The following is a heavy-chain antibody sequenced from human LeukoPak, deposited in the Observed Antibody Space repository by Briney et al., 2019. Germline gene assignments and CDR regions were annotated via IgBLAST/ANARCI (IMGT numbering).Heavy chain of an antibody. Sequence: GGSLRLSCAASGFTFSSYAMHWVRQAPGKGLEWVAVISYDGSNKYYADSVKGRLTISRDNSKNTLYLQMNSLRAEDTAVYYCARASGGSYCSGGSCYSPDYWGQGTLVTVSS. D-gene: IGHD2-15*01. CDR2: ISYDGSNK. J-gene: IGHJ4*02. V-gene: IGHV3-30*04. CDR3: ARASGGSYCSGGSCYSPDY. CDR1: GFTFSSYA.